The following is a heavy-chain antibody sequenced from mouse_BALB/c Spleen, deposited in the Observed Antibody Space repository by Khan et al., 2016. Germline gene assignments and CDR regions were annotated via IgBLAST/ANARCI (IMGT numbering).Heavy chain of an antibody. CDR2: INTYTGEP. Sequence: QSQLVQSGPELKKPGETVKISCKASGYTFTNYGMNWVKQAPGKGLKWMGWINTYTGEPTYADDFKGRFAFSLETSANTAYLQINNLKNEDTATYFCARPYGNYDAMDYWGQGTSVTVSS. J-gene: IGHJ4*01. CDR1: GYTFTNYG. D-gene: IGHD2-1*01. V-gene: IGHV9-3-1*01. CDR3: ARPYGNYDAMDY.